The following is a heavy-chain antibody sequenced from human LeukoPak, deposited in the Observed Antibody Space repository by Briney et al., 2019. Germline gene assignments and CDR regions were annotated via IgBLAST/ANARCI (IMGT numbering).Heavy chain of an antibody. D-gene: IGHD2/OR15-2a*01. Sequence: AGGSLRLSCAASGFTFSSYSMNWVRQAPGKGLEWVANIKQDGIEKYYVDSVKGRFTISRDNAKNSLYLQMNSLRVEDTAVYYCARGHDFRSDWGQGTLVTVSS. V-gene: IGHV3-7*01. CDR2: IKQDGIEK. CDR3: ARGHDFRSD. CDR1: GFTFSSYS. J-gene: IGHJ4*02.